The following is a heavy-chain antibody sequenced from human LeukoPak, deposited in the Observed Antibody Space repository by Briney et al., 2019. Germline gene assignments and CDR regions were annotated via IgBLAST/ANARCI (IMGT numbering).Heavy chain of an antibody. CDR3: ARDYETGGIAAAFVRWFDP. J-gene: IGHJ5*02. Sequence: SVKVSCKASGYTFTSYGISWVRQAPGQGLEWMGRIIPILGIANYAQKFQGRVTITADKSTSTAYMELSSLRSEDTAVYYCARDYETGGIAAAFVRWFDPWGQGTLVTVSS. CDR2: IIPILGIA. V-gene: IGHV1-69*04. CDR1: GYTFTSYG. D-gene: IGHD6-13*01.